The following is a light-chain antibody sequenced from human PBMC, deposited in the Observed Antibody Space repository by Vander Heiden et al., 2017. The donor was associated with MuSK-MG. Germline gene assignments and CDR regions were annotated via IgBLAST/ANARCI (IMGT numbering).Light chain of an antibody. CDR3: QQYDNLPPFT. V-gene: IGKV1-33*01. Sequence: DIQMTQSPSSLSASVGDRVTITCQASQDISNYLNWYQQKPGKAPKLLIYDASNLETGVPSRFSGSGYGTDFTFTISSLQPEDIATYYCQQYDNLPPFTFGTGTKVD. CDR1: QDISNY. J-gene: IGKJ3*01. CDR2: DAS.